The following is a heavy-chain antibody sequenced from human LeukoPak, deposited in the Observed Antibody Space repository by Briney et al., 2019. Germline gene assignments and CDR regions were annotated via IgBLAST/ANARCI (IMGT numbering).Heavy chain of an antibody. CDR1: GFTFSSYE. D-gene: IGHD3-10*01. Sequence: GGSLRLSCAASGFTFSSYEMNWVRQAPGKGLEWVSYISSSGSTIYYADSVKGRFTISRDNAKNSLYLQMNSLGAEDTAVYYCARVLSMVRGTLDYWGQGTLITVSS. J-gene: IGHJ4*02. CDR3: ARVLSMVRGTLDY. CDR2: ISSSGSTI. V-gene: IGHV3-48*03.